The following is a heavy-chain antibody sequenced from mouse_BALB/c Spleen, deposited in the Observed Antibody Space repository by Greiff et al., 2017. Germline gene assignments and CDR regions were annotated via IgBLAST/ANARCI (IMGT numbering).Heavy chain of an antibody. CDR3: ARQAYGSSLYYFDD. D-gene: IGHD1-1*01. J-gene: IGHJ2*01. V-gene: IGHV5-12-2*01. CDR2: ISNGGGST. CDR1: GFTFSSYT. Sequence: EVMLVESGGGLVQPGGSLKLSCAASGFTFSSYTMSWVRQTPEKRLEWVAYISNGGGSTYYPDTVKGRFTISRDNAKNTLYLQMSSLKSEDTAMYYCARQAYGSSLYYFDDWGQGTTLTVSS.